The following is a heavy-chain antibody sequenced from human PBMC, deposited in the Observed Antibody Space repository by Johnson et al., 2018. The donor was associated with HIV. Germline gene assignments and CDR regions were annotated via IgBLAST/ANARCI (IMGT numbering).Heavy chain of an antibody. J-gene: IGHJ3*02. CDR2: ISYDGSNK. CDR1: GFTFSSYA. D-gene: IGHD6-13*01. CDR3: ARGSSSWLHDAFDI. Sequence: QVLLVESGGGVVQPGRSLRLSCAASGFTFSSYAMHWVRQAPGKGLEWVAVISYDGSNKYYADSVKGRFTISRDNSKNTLYLQMNSLRAEDTAVYYCARGSSSWLHDAFDIWGQGTMVTVSS. V-gene: IGHV3-30*04.